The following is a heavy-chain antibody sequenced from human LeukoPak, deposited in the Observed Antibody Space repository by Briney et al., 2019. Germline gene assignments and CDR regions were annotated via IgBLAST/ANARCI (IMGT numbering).Heavy chain of an antibody. Sequence: SETLSLTCTVSGGSISSGGYYWSWIRQHPGKGLEWIGYIYYSGSTYNNPSLKSRVTISVDTSKNQFSLKLSSVTAADTAVYYCARGKLLRYFDWLSRTADAFDIWGQGTMVTVSS. CDR2: IYYSGST. J-gene: IGHJ3*02. CDR1: GGSISSGGYY. CDR3: ARGKLLRYFDWLSRTADAFDI. V-gene: IGHV4-31*03. D-gene: IGHD3-9*01.